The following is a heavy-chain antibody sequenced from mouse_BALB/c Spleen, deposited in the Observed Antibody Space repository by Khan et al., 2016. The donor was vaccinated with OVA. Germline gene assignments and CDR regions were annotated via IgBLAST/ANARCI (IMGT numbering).Heavy chain of an antibody. D-gene: IGHD2-3*01. Sequence: QVQLKESGPGLVAPSQSLSITCTVSGFSLTSYGVHWVRQPPGKGLEWLVVIWSDGSTNYNSVLKSRLSSSKDNSKSQVFLKMNSLQTDDTAIYYCARWFDGYSSLYAMDYWGQGTSVTVSS. CDR3: ARWFDGYSSLYAMDY. CDR2: IWSDGST. J-gene: IGHJ4*01. CDR1: GFSLTSYG. V-gene: IGHV2-6*02.